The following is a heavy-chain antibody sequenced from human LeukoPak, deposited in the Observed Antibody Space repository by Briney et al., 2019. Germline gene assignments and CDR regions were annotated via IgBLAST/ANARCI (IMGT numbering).Heavy chain of an antibody. CDR3: ARGVTTRIWFYFGY. D-gene: IGHD4-17*01. CDR2: MNPNSGNT. CDR1: GYTFTSYD. V-gene: IGHV1-8*01. Sequence: GASVKVSCKASGYTFTSYDINWVRQATGQGLEWMGWMNPNSGNTGYAQKFQGRVTMTRNTSISTAYMELSSLRSEDTAVYYCARGVTTRIWFYFGYWGQGTLVTVSS. J-gene: IGHJ4*02.